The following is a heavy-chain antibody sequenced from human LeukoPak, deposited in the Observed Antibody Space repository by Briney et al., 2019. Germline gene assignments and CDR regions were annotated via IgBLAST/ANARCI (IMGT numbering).Heavy chain of an antibody. CDR1: GYTFTSYY. CDR3: ARDIYHDAFDI. J-gene: IGHJ3*02. V-gene: IGHV1-46*01. Sequence: GASVKVPCKASGYTFTSYYMHWVRQAPGQGLEWMGIINPSGGSTSYAQKFQGRVTMTRDTSTSTVYMELSSLRSEDTAVYYCARDIYHDAFDIWGQGTMVTVSS. D-gene: IGHD2-2*01. CDR2: INPSGGST.